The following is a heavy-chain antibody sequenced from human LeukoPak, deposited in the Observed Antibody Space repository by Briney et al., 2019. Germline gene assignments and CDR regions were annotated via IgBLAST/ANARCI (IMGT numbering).Heavy chain of an antibody. J-gene: IGHJ4*02. Sequence: SETLSLTCAVYGGSFSGYYWSWIRQPPGKGLEWIGYIYYSGSTNYNPSLKGRVTISVDTSKNQFSLKLSSVTAADTAVYYCARHSRRTFDYWGQGTLVTVSS. V-gene: IGHV4-59*08. CDR1: GGSFSGYY. CDR2: IYYSGST. CDR3: ARHSRRTFDY.